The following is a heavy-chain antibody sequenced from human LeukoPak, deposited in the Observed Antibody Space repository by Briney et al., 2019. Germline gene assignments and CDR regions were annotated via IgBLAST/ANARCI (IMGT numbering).Heavy chain of an antibody. CDR1: GGSISSYY. Sequence: SETLSLTCTVSGGSISSYYWSWIRQPPGKGLEWIGVIYYTGSTNYNPSLRSRVTISLDTSTNQFSLRLSSVTAADTAVYYCAREGYGMAALFDYWGQGTLVTVSS. CDR3: AREGYGMAALFDY. D-gene: IGHD5-12*01. CDR2: IYYTGST. V-gene: IGHV4-59*01. J-gene: IGHJ4*02.